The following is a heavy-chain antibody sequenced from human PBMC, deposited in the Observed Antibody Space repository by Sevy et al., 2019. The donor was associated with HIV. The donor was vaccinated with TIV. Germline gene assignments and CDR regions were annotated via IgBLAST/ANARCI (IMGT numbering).Heavy chain of an antibody. V-gene: IGHV1-46*01. CDR3: AVSQSCGGDCYYFDS. CDR1: AYSFTLYY. CDR2: INPTGGHT. J-gene: IGHJ4*02. Sequence: ASVKVSCRASAYSFTLYYMNWVRQAPGQGLEWMGLINPTGGHTSDAQRFQGSLSMTRDTSTTTFYMELSSLTYEDTAVYYCAVSQSCGGDCYYFDSWGQGTLVTVSS. D-gene: IGHD2-21*02.